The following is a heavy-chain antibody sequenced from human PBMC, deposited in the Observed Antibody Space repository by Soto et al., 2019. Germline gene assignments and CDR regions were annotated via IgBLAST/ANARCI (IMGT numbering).Heavy chain of an antibody. D-gene: IGHD3-22*01. CDR3: TRLWSSGYDY. J-gene: IGHJ4*02. CDR1: GFTFSGSA. Sequence: GGSLRLSCAASGFTFSGSAMHWVRQASGKGLEWVGRIRSKANTYATAYAASVKGRFTISRDDSKNTAYLQMNSLRTEDTAVYYCTRLWSSGYDYWGQGTLVTVSS. CDR2: IRSKANTYAT. V-gene: IGHV3-73*01.